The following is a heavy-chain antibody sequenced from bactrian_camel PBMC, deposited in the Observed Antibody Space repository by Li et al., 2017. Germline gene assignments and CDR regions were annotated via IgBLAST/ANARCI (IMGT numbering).Heavy chain of an antibody. V-gene: IGHV3S55*01. D-gene: IGHD3*01. Sequence: VQLVESGGGSVRAGTSLTLTCVTSGYTDDGHCMGWFRQVPGKQREKVALIGSDRATHYSQSVKGRFTISKDSAKNTLYLQMNNLKPEDTAMYYCTKDRSYGARNWAQSTRGLGTQVTVS. CDR2: IGSDRAT. CDR3: TKDRSYGARNWAQST. J-gene: IGHJ4*01. CDR1: GYTDDGHC.